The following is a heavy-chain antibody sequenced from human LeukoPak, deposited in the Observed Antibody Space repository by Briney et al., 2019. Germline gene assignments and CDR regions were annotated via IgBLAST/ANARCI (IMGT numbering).Heavy chain of an antibody. CDR1: GFTFSSYA. D-gene: IGHD3-3*01. J-gene: IGHJ4*02. CDR2: IYYSGST. Sequence: RAGGSLRLSCAASGFTFSSYAMSWVRQAPGKGLEWIGYIYYSGSTNYNPSLKSRVTISVDTSKNQFSLKLSSVTAADTAVYYCASGLFPTRYFDYWGQGTLVAVSS. CDR3: ASGLFPTRYFDY. V-gene: IGHV4-59*08.